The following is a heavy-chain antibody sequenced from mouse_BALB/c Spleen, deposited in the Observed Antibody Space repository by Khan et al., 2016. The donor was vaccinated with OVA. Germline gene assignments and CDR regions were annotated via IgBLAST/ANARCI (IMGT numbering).Heavy chain of an antibody. CDR2: MWGDGST. CDR1: GFSLANYG. V-gene: IGHV2-6-1*01. D-gene: IGHD2-10*01. Sequence: VQLQESGPGLVAPSQSLSITCTISGFSLANYGVHWVRQPPGKGLEWLVLMWGDGSTSYNSVFKSRLTVSTDNSRSQVFLKMNSLQTDDTAMYFCARQPYYHYNVMDYWGQGTSVTVSS. CDR3: ARQPYYHYNVMDY. J-gene: IGHJ4*01.